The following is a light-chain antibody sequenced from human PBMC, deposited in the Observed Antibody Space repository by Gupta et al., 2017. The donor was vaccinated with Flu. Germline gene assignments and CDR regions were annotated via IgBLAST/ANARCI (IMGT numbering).Light chain of an antibody. CDR1: SSAFGGYKY. J-gene: IGLJ2*01. V-gene: IGLV2-14*03. Sequence: ITISCTGTSSAFGGYKYVSWYQQHSGKAPKLMIFDVSNRPSGVSDRFSGSKSGNTATLTISGLQAEDEADYYCSSYTSSSPLVVFGGGTKLTVL. CDR2: DVS. CDR3: SSYTSSSPLVV.